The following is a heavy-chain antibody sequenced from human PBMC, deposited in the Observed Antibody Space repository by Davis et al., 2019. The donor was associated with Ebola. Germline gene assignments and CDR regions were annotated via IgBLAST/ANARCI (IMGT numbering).Heavy chain of an antibody. CDR3: AKDYGSGRYSFDY. CDR1: GFIVSSNY. V-gene: IGHV3-53*05. Sequence: GGSLRLSCAASGFIVSSNYMSWVRQAPGKGLEWVSVIQTGGTTKYADSVKGRFTISRDNSKNTLYLQMNSLRAEDTALYYCAKDYGSGRYSFDYWGQGTLVTVSS. D-gene: IGHD3-10*01. CDR2: IQTGGTT. J-gene: IGHJ4*02.